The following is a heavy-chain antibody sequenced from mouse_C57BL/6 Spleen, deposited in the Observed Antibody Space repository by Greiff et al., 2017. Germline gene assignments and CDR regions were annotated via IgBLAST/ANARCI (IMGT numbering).Heavy chain of an antibody. CDR1: GFTFTSYG. J-gene: IGHJ2*01. D-gene: IGHD4-1*01. V-gene: IGHV5-6*02. Sequence: DVKLVESGGDLVKPGGSLKLSCAASGFTFTSYGMSWVRQTPDQRLEWVATISSGGSYTCYPDSVKGRFTISRDNAKNTLYLQMSSLKSEDSAMYYCARHNRDDYYMDYWGQGTTLTVSS. CDR2: ISSGGSYT. CDR3: ARHNRDDYYMDY.